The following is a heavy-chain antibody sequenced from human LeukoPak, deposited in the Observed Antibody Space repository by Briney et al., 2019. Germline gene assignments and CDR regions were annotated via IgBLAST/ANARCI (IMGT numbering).Heavy chain of an antibody. CDR1: GYTFTSYD. CDR3: ARRMAGIYYYYYGMDV. CDR2: MNPNSGNT. Sequence: GASVKVSCKASGYTFTSYDINWVRQATGQGLEWMGWMNPNSGNTGYAQKFQGRVTMTRNTSISTAYMELSSLRSEDTAAYYCARRMAGIYYYYYGMDVWGQGTTVTVSS. J-gene: IGHJ6*02. D-gene: IGHD1-14*01. V-gene: IGHV1-8*01.